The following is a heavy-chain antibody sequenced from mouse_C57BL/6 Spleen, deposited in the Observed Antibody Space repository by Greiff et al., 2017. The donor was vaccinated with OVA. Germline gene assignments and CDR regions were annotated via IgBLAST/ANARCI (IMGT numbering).Heavy chain of an antibody. Sequence: QVQLQQSGAELVRPGASVTLSCKASGYTFTDYEMHWVKQTPVHGLAWIGAIDPETGGTAYNQKFKGKAILTADKSSSTAYMELRSLTSEDSAVYYCTRSHPLRAWFAYWGQGTLVTVSA. CDR3: TRSHPLRAWFAY. CDR1: GYTFTDYE. V-gene: IGHV1-15*01. CDR2: IDPETGGT. J-gene: IGHJ3*01.